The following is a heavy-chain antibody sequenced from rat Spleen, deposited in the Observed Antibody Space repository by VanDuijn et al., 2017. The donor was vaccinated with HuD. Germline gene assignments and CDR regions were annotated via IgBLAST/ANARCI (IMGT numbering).Heavy chain of an antibody. D-gene: IGHD2-1*01. Sequence: QVQLKESGPGLVQPSQTLSLTCTVSGFSLTSYGVNWVRQPPGKGLEWIGAIWSGGSTDYNSALKSRLTISRDTSKNQVFLQMNSLQTDDTGTYYCTRDTYDFDYWGQGVMVTVSS. CDR3: TRDTYDFDY. CDR2: IWSGGST. CDR1: GFSLTSYG. J-gene: IGHJ2*01. V-gene: IGHV2-4*01.